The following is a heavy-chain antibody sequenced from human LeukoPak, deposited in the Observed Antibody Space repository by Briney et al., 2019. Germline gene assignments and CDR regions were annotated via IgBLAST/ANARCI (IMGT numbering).Heavy chain of an antibody. V-gene: IGHV4-34*01. Sequence: SETLSLTCAVYGGSFSGYYWSWIRQPPGKGLEWIGEINHSGSTNYNPSLKSRVTISVDTFKNQFSLKLSSVTAADTAVYYCARVYYYGSGSYYHYGFDYWGQGTLVTVSS. CDR2: INHSGST. J-gene: IGHJ4*02. D-gene: IGHD3-10*01. CDR3: ARVYYYGSGSYYHYGFDY. CDR1: GGSFSGYY.